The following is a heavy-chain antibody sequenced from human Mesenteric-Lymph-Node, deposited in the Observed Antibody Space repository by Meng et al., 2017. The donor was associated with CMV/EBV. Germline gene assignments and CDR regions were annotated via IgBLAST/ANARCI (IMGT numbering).Heavy chain of an antibody. CDR3: ARDQRGYCSSTSCYTDWFDP. CDR2: IYYSGST. V-gene: IGHV4-61*01. D-gene: IGHD2-2*02. J-gene: IGHJ5*02. Sequence: SETLSLTCTVSGGSVSSGSYYWSWIRQPPGKGLEWIGYIYYSGSTNYNPSLKSRVTMSVDTSKNQFSLKLNSVTAADTALYYCARDQRGYCSSTSCYTDWFDPWGQGTLVTVSS. CDR1: GGSVSSGSYY.